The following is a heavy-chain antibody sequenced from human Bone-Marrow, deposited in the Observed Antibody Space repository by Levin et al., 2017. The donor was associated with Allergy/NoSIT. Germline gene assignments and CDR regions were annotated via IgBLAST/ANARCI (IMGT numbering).Heavy chain of an antibody. V-gene: IGHV3-7*04. CDR2: IKQDGSEK. Sequence: GASVKVSCVGSEFTLSRYWMSWVRQAPGKGLEWVANIKQDGSEKNYVDSVKGRISISRDNAKNSLYLQLNSLRAEDTAVYYCARESSGYNYGLDAFDLWGQGTMVTVSS. D-gene: IGHD5-18*01. CDR1: EFTLSRYW. J-gene: IGHJ3*01. CDR3: ARESSGYNYGLDAFDL.